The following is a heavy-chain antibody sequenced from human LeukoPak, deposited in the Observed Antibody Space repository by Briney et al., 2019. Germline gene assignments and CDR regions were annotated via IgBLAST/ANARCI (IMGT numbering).Heavy chain of an antibody. V-gene: IGHV3-30*03. CDR1: GFTFSSYG. D-gene: IGHD3-22*01. Sequence: GGSLGLSCAASGFTFSSYGMHWVRQAPGKGLEWVAVISYDGSNKYYADSVKGRFTISRDNSKNTLYLQMNSLRAEDTAVYYCARGFRDYYDSSGYYPLDYWGQGTLVTVSS. J-gene: IGHJ4*02. CDR3: ARGFRDYYDSSGYYPLDY. CDR2: ISYDGSNK.